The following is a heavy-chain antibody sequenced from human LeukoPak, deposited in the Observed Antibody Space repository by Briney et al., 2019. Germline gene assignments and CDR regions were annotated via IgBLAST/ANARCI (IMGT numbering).Heavy chain of an antibody. CDR2: VSNGGDST. J-gene: IGHJ3*02. CDR3: AKTSEVFPRDAFDI. V-gene: IGHV3-23*01. D-gene: IGHD2-21*01. CDR1: GFNFDDYA. Sequence: PGGSLRLSCAASGFNFDDYAMNWVRQAPGKGLEWVSGVSNGGDSTYYADSVKGRFTISRDNSKNTLYLQMNSLRAEDTAVYSCAKTSEVFPRDAFDIWGQGTMVTVSS.